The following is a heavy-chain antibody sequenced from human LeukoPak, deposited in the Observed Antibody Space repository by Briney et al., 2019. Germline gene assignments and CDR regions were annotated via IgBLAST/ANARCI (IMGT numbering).Heavy chain of an antibody. J-gene: IGHJ4*02. D-gene: IGHD1-26*01. V-gene: IGHV3-43*02. CDR2: IRADGATT. Sequence: GGSLRLSCAASGFTFGDYDMHWVRQAPGKGLEWVSLIRADGATTRYTDSVKGRLTISRDNSKDSLYLQMNSLRTEDTALYYCARDNTGSYEYWGQGTLVTASP. CDR1: GFTFGDYD. CDR3: ARDNTGSYEY.